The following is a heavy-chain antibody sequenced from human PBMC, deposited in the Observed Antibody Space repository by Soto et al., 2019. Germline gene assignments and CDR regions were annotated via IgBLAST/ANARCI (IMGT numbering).Heavy chain of an antibody. CDR1: GGSISSGGYY. V-gene: IGHV4-31*03. CDR3: AREVSRSANYYDSSGYYYNWFDP. CDR2: IYYSGST. D-gene: IGHD3-22*01. Sequence: PSETLSLTCTVSGGSISSGGYYWSWIRQHPGKGLEWIGYIYYSGSTYYNPSLKSRVTISVDTSKNQFSLKLSSVTAADTAVYYCAREVSRSANYYDSSGYYYNWFDPWGQGTLVTVSS. J-gene: IGHJ5*02.